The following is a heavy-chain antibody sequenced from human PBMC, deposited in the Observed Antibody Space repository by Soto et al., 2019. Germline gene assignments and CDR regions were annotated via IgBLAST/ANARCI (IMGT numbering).Heavy chain of an antibody. Sequence: SETLSLTCTVSGGSVSSGSYYWSWIRQPPGKGLEWIGHIYYSGSPYNNPSLKSRVTISADTSMNQFSLALTSVTAADTAMYYCARRPTTEKVASWGQGILVTVSS. CDR3: ARRPTTEKVAS. CDR1: GGSVSSGSYY. V-gene: IGHV4-30-4*08. CDR2: IYYSGSP. J-gene: IGHJ4*02.